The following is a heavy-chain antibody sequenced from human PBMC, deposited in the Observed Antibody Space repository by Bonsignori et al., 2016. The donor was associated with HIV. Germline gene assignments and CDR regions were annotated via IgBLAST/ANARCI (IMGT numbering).Heavy chain of an antibody. CDR2: IYPGDSDT. CDR3: ARTMTTASPFDY. Sequence: VRQMPGKGLEWMGIIYPGDSDTRYSPSFQGQVTISADKSISTAYLQWSSLKASDTAMYYCARTMTTASPFDYWGQGTLVTRLL. J-gene: IGHJ4*02. D-gene: IGHD4-17*01. V-gene: IGHV5-51*01.